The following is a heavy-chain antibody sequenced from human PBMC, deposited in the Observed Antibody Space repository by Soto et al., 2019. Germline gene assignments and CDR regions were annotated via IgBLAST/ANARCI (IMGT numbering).Heavy chain of an antibody. J-gene: IGHJ4*02. Sequence: GGSLRLSCAASGFTFDEYAMHWVRQAPGKGLEWVSGISWNSGSIGYADSVKGRFTISRDNAKNTLYLQMNSLRAEDTAVYYCARDHTYYFDFWGQGTLVTVSS. V-gene: IGHV3-9*01. CDR1: GFTFDEYA. CDR3: ARDHTYYFDF. CDR2: ISWNSGSI.